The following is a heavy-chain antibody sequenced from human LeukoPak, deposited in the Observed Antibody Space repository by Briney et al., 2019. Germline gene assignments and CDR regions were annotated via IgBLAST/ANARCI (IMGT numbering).Heavy chain of an antibody. D-gene: IGHD3-16*02. CDR3: ARLVWGSYQSGPSKDY. J-gene: IGHJ4*02. CDR1: GYTFTSYG. V-gene: IGHV1-18*01. Sequence: ASVKVSCKASGYTFTSYGISWVRQAPGQGLEWMVWISAYNGNTNYAQKLQGRVTMTRDTSTSTAYMELRSLRSDDTALYYCARLVWGSYQSGPSKDYWGQGTLVTVSS. CDR2: ISAYNGNT.